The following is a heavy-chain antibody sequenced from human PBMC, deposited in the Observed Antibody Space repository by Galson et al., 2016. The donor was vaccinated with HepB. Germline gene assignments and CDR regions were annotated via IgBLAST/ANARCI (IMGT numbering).Heavy chain of an antibody. D-gene: IGHD2-8*02. CDR1: GASISSNY. Sequence: LSLTCRVSGASISSNYWSWIRQAPGKGLEWIGKIYYSGSTNYNPSLKSRVTMSVDTSKNQFSLRLRSPTAADTAISFCARDGADCTAGVGYGYLDPWGQGTLVIVSS. CDR2: IYYSGST. V-gene: IGHV4-59*01. J-gene: IGHJ5*02. CDR3: ARDGADCTAGVGYGYLDP.